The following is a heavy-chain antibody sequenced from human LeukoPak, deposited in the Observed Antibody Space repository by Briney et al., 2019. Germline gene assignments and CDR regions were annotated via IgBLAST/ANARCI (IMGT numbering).Heavy chain of an antibody. CDR3: ARAPYYYDSDPLWFDP. D-gene: IGHD3-22*01. V-gene: IGHV4-59*01. CDR2: IHYSGST. CDR1: GGSISSYY. J-gene: IGHJ5*02. Sequence: SETLSLTCTVSGGSISSYYWSWIRQPPGKGLEWIGYIHYSGSTNYNPSLKSRVTISVDTSKNQFSLKLSSVTAADTAVYYCARAPYYYDSDPLWFDPWGQGTLVTVSS.